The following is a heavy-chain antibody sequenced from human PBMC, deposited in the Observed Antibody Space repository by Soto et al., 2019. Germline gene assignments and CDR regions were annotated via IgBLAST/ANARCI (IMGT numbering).Heavy chain of an antibody. V-gene: IGHV3-48*01. CDR1: GFTFSTFS. D-gene: IGHD2-2*03. Sequence: DVQLVESGGGLVQPGGYLRLSCTASGFTFSTFSMNWVRQAPGKGLEWVSYISSSSTTIYYADSVKGRFTISRDNAKKSLYLQMNRLGAEDTGVYYCARDVAPGYCGSTSGYALRGWGQGTLVTVSS. J-gene: IGHJ4*02. CDR2: ISSSSTTI. CDR3: ARDVAPGYCGSTSGYALRG.